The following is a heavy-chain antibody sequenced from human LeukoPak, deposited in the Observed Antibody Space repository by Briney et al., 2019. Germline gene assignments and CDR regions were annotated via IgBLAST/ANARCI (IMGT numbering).Heavy chain of an antibody. D-gene: IGHD3-16*01. Sequence: SETLSLTCTVSGGSISSSSYYWGWIRQPPGKGLEWIGSIYYSGSTYYNPSLKSRVTIFVDTSKNQFSLKLSSVTAADTAVYYCARHYVLEIGYFQHWGQGTLVTVSS. CDR2: IYYSGST. J-gene: IGHJ1*01. CDR3: ARHYVLEIGYFQH. V-gene: IGHV4-39*01. CDR1: GGSISSSSYY.